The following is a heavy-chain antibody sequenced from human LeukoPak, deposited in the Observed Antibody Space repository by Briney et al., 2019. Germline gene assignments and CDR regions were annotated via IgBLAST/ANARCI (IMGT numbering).Heavy chain of an antibody. CDR2: FDPEDGET. D-gene: IGHD3-9*01. CDR1: GYTLTELS. CDR3: ATQGPRLRYSPIFDY. J-gene: IGHJ4*02. Sequence: GASVKVSCKVSGYTLTELSMHWVRQAPGKGLEWMGGFDPEDGETIYAQKFQGRVTMTEDTSTDTAYMELSSLRSEDTAVYYCATQGPRLRYSPIFDYWGQGTLVTVSS. V-gene: IGHV1-24*01.